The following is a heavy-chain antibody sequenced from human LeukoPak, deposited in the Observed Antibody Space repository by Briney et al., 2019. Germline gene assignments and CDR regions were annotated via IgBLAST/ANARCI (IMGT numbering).Heavy chain of an antibody. CDR3: ARDHGDYSGKDY. CDR2: TWYDGSNR. Sequence: GGSLRLSCAASGFIFSSYGMHWVRQAPGKGLEWVAVTWYDGSNRYYADAVKGRFTISRDNSKNTLYLQMNSLRAEDTAVYFCARDHGDYSGKDYWGQGTLVTVSS. V-gene: IGHV3-33*01. D-gene: IGHD4-17*01. J-gene: IGHJ4*02. CDR1: GFIFSSYG.